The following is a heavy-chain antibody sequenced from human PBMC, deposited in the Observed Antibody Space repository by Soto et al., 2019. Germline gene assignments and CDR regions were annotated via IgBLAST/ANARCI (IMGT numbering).Heavy chain of an antibody. CDR1: GNSFTKYW. J-gene: IGHJ3*02. CDR2: IDPSDSYT. D-gene: IGHD6-19*01. CDR3: ARRSVDDAFDS. Sequence: PGESLKISCKDSGNSFTKYWISWVRQMPGKGLEWMGRIDPSDSYTNYSPSFQGHVTISADKSITTGYLQWSSLKASDTAMDYCARRSVDDAFDSWGQGKMVTVSS. V-gene: IGHV5-10-1*01.